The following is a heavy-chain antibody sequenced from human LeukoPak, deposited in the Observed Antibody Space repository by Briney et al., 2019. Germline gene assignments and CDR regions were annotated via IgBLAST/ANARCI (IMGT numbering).Heavy chain of an antibody. J-gene: IGHJ4*02. V-gene: IGHV3-74*01. CDR2: INSDGSST. Sequence: PGTSLRLSCVASGFTFIDYAMTWVRQAPGKGLEWVSRINSDGSSTSYADSVKGRFTISRDNAKNTLYLQMNSLRAEDTAVYYCARDVGRGLWFDYWGQGTLVTVSS. CDR1: GFTFIDYA. D-gene: IGHD4/OR15-4a*01. CDR3: ARDVGRGLWFDY.